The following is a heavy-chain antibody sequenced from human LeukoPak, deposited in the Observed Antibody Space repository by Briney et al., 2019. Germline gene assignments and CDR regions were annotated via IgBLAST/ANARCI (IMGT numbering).Heavy chain of an antibody. CDR2: ISWDSGSV. J-gene: IGHJ4*02. CDR3: ARARYCGSTSCYLDY. Sequence: GRSLRLSCAASGFTFDDYAMHWVRQAPGKGLEWVSGISWDSGSVDSADSVKGRFTISRDNARNSLYLQMNSLRAEDTAVYYCARARYCGSTSCYLDYWGQGTLVTVSS. CDR1: GFTFDDYA. D-gene: IGHD2-2*01. V-gene: IGHV3-9*01.